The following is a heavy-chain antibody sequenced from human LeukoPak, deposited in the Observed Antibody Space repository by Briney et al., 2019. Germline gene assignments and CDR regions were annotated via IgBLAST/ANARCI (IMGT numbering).Heavy chain of an antibody. D-gene: IGHD5-12*01. CDR2: IYYGGST. CDR1: GGSISSYY. J-gene: IGHJ4*02. Sequence: PSETLSLTCTVSGGSISSYYWSWIRQPPGEGLEWIGYIYYGGSTNYNPSLKSRVTISVDTSKNQFSLKLSSVTAADTAVYYCARRDGFFDYWGQGTLVTVSS. CDR3: ARRDGFFDY. V-gene: IGHV4-59*01.